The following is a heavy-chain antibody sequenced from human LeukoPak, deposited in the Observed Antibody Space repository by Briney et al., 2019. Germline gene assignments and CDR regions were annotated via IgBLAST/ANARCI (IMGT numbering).Heavy chain of an antibody. CDR2: IYYSGST. V-gene: IGHV4-30-4*08. D-gene: IGHD2-2*02. J-gene: IGHJ4*02. Sequence: PSQTLSLTCTVSVGSISSGDYYWRWIRQPPGKGLEWIGYIYYSGSTYYTPSLKSRVTISVDTSKSQFSLKLSSVTAADTAVYYCARGSCSSTSCYTADYFDYWGQGTLVTVSS. CDR3: ARGSCSSTSCYTADYFDY. CDR1: VGSISSGDYY.